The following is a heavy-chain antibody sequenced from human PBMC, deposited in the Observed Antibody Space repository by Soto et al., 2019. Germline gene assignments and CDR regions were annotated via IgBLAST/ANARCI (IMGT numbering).Heavy chain of an antibody. CDR3: VRARVDY. V-gene: IGHV3-7*04. CDR1: GFTFNTYW. Sequence: TGGSLRLSCVVSGFTFNTYWMTWIRQAPGKGLEWVATIKEDETEKYYGDSVKGRFTISRDNAKNSLFLQMNNLRVDDTAVYYCVRARVDYWGQGILVTVSS. J-gene: IGHJ4*02. CDR2: IKEDETEK.